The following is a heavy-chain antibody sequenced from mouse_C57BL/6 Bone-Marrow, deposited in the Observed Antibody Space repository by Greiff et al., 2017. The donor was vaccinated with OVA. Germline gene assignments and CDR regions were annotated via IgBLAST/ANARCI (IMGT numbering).Heavy chain of an antibody. CDR3: ARHSLITLDY. CDR1: GFTFSDYY. CDR2: ISNGGGSP. Sequence: EVQLVESGGGLVQPGGSLKLSCAASGFTFSDYYMYWVRQTPEKRLEWVAYISNGGGSPYYPDTVKGRFTISRDNAKNTLYLQMSRLKSEDTAMYYCARHSLITLDYWGQGTTLTVSS. V-gene: IGHV5-12*01. J-gene: IGHJ2*01. D-gene: IGHD1-1*01.